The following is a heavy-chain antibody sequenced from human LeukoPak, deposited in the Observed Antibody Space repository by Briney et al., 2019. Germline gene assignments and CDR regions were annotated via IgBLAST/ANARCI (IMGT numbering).Heavy chain of an antibody. V-gene: IGHV4-34*01. D-gene: IGHD3-10*01. CDR3: GVSITMVRGAKLGRAGMDV. CDR2: SNHSGST. CDR1: GGSFSGYY. Sequence: SETLSLTCAVYGGSFSGYYWSWIRQPPGKGLEWIGESNHSGSTNYNPSLKSRVTISVDTAKNQFSLKLVSVTAADTAVYYCGVSITMVRGAKLGRAGMDVWGQGTTVTVSS. J-gene: IGHJ6*02.